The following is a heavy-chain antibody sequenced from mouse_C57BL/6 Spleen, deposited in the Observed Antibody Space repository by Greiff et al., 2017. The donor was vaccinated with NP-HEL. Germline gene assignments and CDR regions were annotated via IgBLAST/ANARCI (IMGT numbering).Heavy chain of an antibody. CDR3: ARRDYSNYWYFDV. CDR2: ISDGGSYT. V-gene: IGHV5-4*03. D-gene: IGHD2-5*01. J-gene: IGHJ1*03. Sequence: EVMLVESGGGLVKPGGSLKLSCAASGFTFSSYAMSWVRQTPEKRLEWVATISDGGSYTYYPDNVKGRFTISRDNAKNNLYLQMSHLKSEDTAMYYCARRDYSNYWYFDVWGTGTTVTVSS. CDR1: GFTFSSYA.